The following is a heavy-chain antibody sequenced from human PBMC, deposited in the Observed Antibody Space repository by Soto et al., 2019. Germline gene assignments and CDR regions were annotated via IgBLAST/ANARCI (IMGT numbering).Heavy chain of an antibody. CDR2: INPESGNT. CDR1: GYTFTDYY. D-gene: IGHD2-15*01. Sequence: QVPMVQSGAEVKKPGDSVKVSCKASGYTFTDYYMHWVRQAPGQGFEWVGGINPESGNTHYVPKFQGRVTVTRDTSTSTAYMELNRLTSDDTAVYYCASEDCRNTNCLKGFDYWGQGTLVTVSS. CDR3: ASEDCRNTNCLKGFDY. V-gene: IGHV1-2*02. J-gene: IGHJ4*02.